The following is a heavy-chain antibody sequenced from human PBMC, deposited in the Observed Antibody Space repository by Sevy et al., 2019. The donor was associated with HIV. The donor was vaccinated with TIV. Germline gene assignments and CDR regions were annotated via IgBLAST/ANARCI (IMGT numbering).Heavy chain of an antibody. CDR2: INPGGTEE. CDR3: TIVSGGREDDY. Sequence: GGSLRLSCVASGFTFSNSWMNWVRQAPGKGLEWVANINPGGTEEFYVDSVTGRFIISRNNAKNSLFLQMNGLRAEDTAVYYCTIVSGGREDDYWGQGTLVTVSS. CDR1: GFTFSNSW. D-gene: IGHD1-26*01. J-gene: IGHJ4*02. V-gene: IGHV3-7*01.